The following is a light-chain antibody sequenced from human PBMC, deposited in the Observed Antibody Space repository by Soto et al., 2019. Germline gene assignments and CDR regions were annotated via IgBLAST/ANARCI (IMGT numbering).Light chain of an antibody. V-gene: IGKV1-5*01. Sequence: DIQMTQSPSSVSASVGDRVTITCRASQGISNWLAWYQQKPGKAPKLLIYDASSLESGVPSRFSGSASGTEFTLTISSLQPDDFATYYCQQYNTYPWTFGQGTKVDIK. CDR1: QGISNW. CDR3: QQYNTYPWT. J-gene: IGKJ1*01. CDR2: DAS.